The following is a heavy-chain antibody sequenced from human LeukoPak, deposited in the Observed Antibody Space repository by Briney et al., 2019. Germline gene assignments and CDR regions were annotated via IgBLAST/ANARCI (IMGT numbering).Heavy chain of an antibody. Sequence: GGSLRLSCGASGFTFRNHNMNWVRQVPGKGLEWVSYISSSGSFRYYADSVKGRFTISKDNSKNTLYLHVNSLRAEDTAVYYRANHYYGSGSYQRFGAFDIWGQGTMVTVPS. CDR1: GFTFRNHN. V-gene: IGHV3-23*01. CDR2: ISSSGSFR. CDR3: ANHYYGSGSYQRFGAFDI. J-gene: IGHJ3*02. D-gene: IGHD3-10*01.